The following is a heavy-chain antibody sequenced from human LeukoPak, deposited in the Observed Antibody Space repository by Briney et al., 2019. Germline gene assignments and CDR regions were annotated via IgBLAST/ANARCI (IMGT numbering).Heavy chain of an antibody. V-gene: IGHV4-34*01. Sequence: PSETLSLTCAVYGGSFSGYYWSWIRQPPGKGLEWIGEINHSGSTNYNPSLKSRVTISVDTSKNQFSLKLSSVTAADTAVYYCASGYGGPFDYWGQGTLVTVSS. CDR1: GGSFSGYY. CDR3: ASGYGGPFDY. CDR2: INHSGST. J-gene: IGHJ4*02. D-gene: IGHD4-23*01.